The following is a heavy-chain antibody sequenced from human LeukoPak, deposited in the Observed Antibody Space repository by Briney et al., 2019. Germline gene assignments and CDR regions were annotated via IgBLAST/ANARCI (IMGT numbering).Heavy chain of an antibody. J-gene: IGHJ5*02. D-gene: IGHD3-10*01. CDR1: GDSTSNNIYH. CDR3: ARERRGAARRKVFNA. V-gene: IGHV4-39*07. Sequence: PSETLSLTCTVSGDSTSNNIYHWGWIRQPPGKELEWVGSVYYSGSTYYNPSLKSRVTISLGTSKNQFSLKLSSVTAADTAVYYCARERRGAARRKVFNAWGQGTLVTVSS. CDR2: VYYSGST.